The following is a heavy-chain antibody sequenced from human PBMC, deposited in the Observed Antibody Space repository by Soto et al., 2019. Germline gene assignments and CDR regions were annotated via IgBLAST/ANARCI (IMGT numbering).Heavy chain of an antibody. J-gene: IGHJ6*02. V-gene: IGHV4-34*01. CDR3: AGGEYSSSFGYYYYYYGMDV. D-gene: IGHD6-6*01. Sequence: ETLSLTCAVYGGSFSGYYWSWIRQPPGKGLEWIGEINHSGSTNYNPSLKSRVTISVDTSKNQFSLKLSSVTAADTAVYYCAGGEYSSSFGYYYYYYGMDVWGQGTTVTVSS. CDR2: INHSGST. CDR1: GGSFSGYY.